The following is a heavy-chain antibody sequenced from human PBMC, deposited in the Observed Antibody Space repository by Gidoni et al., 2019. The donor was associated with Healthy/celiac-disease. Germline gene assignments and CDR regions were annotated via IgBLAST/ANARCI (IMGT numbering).Heavy chain of an antibody. CDR3: ARGLPEVATTDY. CDR2: MNPNSGNT. V-gene: IGHV1-8*01. D-gene: IGHD5-12*01. J-gene: IGHJ4*02. CDR1: GYTFTSYD. Sequence: QVQLVQSGAEVKKPGASVKVSCKASGYTFTSYDINWVRQGTGQGLEWMGWMNPNSGNTGYAQKFQGRVTMTRNTSISTAYMELSSLRAEDTAVYYCARGLPEVATTDYWGQGTLVTVSS.